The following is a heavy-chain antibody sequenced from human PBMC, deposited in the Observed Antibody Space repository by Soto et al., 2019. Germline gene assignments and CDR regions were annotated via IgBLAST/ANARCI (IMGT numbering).Heavy chain of an antibody. CDR2: IYSRGDT. CDR1: GGSMRSHY. V-gene: IGHV4-4*07. J-gene: IGHJ6*02. Sequence: SETLSLTCSVSGGSMRSHYWNWLRQPAGKGLEWIGRIYSRGDTNYNPSVKSRVTMSVDTSKNEFSLRLNSVTAEDTAVYYCARDSSEQLVRGLYYYYGMDVWGQGTTVTVSS. CDR3: ARDSSEQLVRGLYYYYGMDV. D-gene: IGHD6-6*01.